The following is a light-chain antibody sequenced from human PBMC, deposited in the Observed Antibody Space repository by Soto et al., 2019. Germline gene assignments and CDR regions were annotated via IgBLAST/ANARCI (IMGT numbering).Light chain of an antibody. CDR3: QQRSYWPPT. CDR1: QSVSSY. J-gene: IGKJ2*01. Sequence: EIVLTQSPATLSLSPGERATLSCRASQSVSSYLAWYQQKPGQAPRLLIYDASNRATGIPARFSGSGSWTDFTLAISSLVPEDFAVYYCQQRSYWPPTFGQGTKLEIK. CDR2: DAS. V-gene: IGKV3-11*01.